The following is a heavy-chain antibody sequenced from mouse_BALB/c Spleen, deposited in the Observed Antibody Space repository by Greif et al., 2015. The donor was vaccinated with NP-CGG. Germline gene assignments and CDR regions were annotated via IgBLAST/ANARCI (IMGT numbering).Heavy chain of an antibody. CDR2: INPSNGRT. Sequence: QVQLQQPGAELVKPGASVKLSCKASGYTFTSYWMHWVKQRPGQGLEWIGEINPSNGRTNYNEKFKSKATLTVDKSSSTAYMQLSSLTSEDSAVYYCARGGTMITTIAYWGQGTLVTVSA. J-gene: IGHJ3*01. CDR1: GYTFTSYW. CDR3: ARGGTMITTIAY. D-gene: IGHD2-4*01. V-gene: IGHV1S81*02.